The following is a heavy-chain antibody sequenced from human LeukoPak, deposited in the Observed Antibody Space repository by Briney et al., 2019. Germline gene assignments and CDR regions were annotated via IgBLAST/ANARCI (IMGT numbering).Heavy chain of an antibody. CDR2: TYYRSKWYN. CDR1: GDSVSSNSAA. J-gene: IGHJ4*02. D-gene: IGHD3-22*01. CDR3: ARESDYYDSSGYPQKYYFDY. Sequence: SQTLSLTCAISGDSVSSNSAAWNWIRQSPSRGLEWLGRTYYRSKWYNDYAVSVKSRITINPDTSKNQFSLQLNSVTPEDTAAYYCARESDYYDSSGYPQKYYFDYWGQGTLVTVSS. V-gene: IGHV6-1*01.